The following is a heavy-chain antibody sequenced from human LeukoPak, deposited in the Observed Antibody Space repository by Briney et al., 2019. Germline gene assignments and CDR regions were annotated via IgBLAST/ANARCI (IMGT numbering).Heavy chain of an antibody. CDR2: IIPILGIA. CDR1: RTTFSSCS. J-gene: IGHJ2*01. CDR3: ARDPTLTAIQRRHFDL. D-gene: IGHD3-3*01. V-gene: IGHV1-69*04. Sequence: SVKVSCKTSRTTFSSCSISWVRQAPGQGLEWMGRIIPILGIANYAQKFQGRVTITADKSTNTAYMELSSLESEDTAVYYCARDPTLTAIQRRHFDLWGRGTLVTVSA.